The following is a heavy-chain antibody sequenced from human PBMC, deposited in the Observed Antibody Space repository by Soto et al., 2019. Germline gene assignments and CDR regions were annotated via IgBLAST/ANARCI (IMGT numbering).Heavy chain of an antibody. Sequence: LRLSCAASGFTFSSYSMNWVRQAPGKGLEWVSYISSSSTIYYADSVKGRFTISRDNAKNSLYLQMNSLRDEDTAVYYCARVRASASSDAFDIWGQGTMVTVSS. CDR1: GFTFSSYS. J-gene: IGHJ3*02. V-gene: IGHV3-48*02. D-gene: IGHD2-15*01. CDR3: ARVRASASSDAFDI. CDR2: ISSSSTI.